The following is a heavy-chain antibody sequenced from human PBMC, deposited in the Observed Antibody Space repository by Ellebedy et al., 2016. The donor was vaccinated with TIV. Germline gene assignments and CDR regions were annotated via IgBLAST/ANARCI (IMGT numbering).Heavy chain of an antibody. Sequence: SETLSLTXTVSGGSISSYYWSWIRQPPGKGLEWIGYIYYSGSTNYNPSLKSRVTISVDTSKNQFSLKLSSVTAADTAVYYCARAISPPYIYGMDVWGQGTTVTVSS. CDR3: ARAISPPYIYGMDV. J-gene: IGHJ6*02. CDR2: IYYSGST. CDR1: GGSISSYY. D-gene: IGHD3-16*01. V-gene: IGHV4-59*01.